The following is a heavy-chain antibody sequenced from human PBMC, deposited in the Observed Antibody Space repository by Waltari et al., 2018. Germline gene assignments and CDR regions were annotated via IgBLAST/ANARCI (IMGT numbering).Heavy chain of an antibody. D-gene: IGHD3-16*01. CDR2: ISDSGST. V-gene: IGHV4-30-4*01. CDR1: GGSITRSDYY. J-gene: IGHJ5*02. CDR3: AREIYTTNWFDP. Sequence: QVQLQQSGPGLVKSSQTLSLPCPVPGGSITRSDYYWSWIRQSPGKGLEWIGYISDSGSTYYNSSLKSRVTISMDTSRNQFSLRLTSVTDADTAVYYCAREIYTTNWFDPWGQGSLVTVSS.